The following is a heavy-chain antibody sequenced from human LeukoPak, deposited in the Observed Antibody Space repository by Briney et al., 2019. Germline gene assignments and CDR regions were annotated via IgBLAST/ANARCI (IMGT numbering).Heavy chain of an antibody. CDR1: GGSFSGYY. CDR3: ARHGIAAAGTLFDY. D-gene: IGHD6-13*01. CDR2: IHYSGST. J-gene: IGHJ4*02. Sequence: SETLSLTCAVYGGSFSGYYWNWIRQPPGKGLEWIGSIHYSGSTYYNPSLKSRVTISVDTSKNQFSLKLNSVTAADTAVYYCARHGIAAAGTLFDYWGQGTLVTVSS. V-gene: IGHV4-34*01.